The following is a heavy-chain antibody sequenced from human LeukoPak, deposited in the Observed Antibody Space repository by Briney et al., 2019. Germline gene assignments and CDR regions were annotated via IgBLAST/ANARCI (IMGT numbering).Heavy chain of an antibody. D-gene: IGHD3-10*01. CDR1: GYSFTSYW. J-gene: IGHJ4*02. CDR3: ARGRLIMVRGVIPSYFDY. V-gene: IGHV5-51*01. Sequence: GESLKISCKGSGYSFTSYWIGWVRQMPGKGLEWMGIIYPGDSDTRYSPSFQGQVTISADKSISTAYLQWSSLKASDTAMYYCARGRLIMVRGVIPSYFDYWGQGTLATVSS. CDR2: IYPGDSDT.